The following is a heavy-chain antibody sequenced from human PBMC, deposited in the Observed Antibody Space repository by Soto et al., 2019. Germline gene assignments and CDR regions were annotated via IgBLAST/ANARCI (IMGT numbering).Heavy chain of an antibody. CDR2: IDPSDSYT. D-gene: IGHD5-12*01. J-gene: IGHJ4*02. CDR1: GYSFTSYW. CDR3: ARHRDSGYDLPPL. V-gene: IGHV5-10-1*01. Sequence: GESLKISCKGSGYSFTSYWIGWVRQMPGKGLEWMGRIDPSDSYTNYSPSFQGHVTISADKSISTAYLQWSSLKASDTAMYYCARHRDSGYDLPPLWGQGTMVTVSS.